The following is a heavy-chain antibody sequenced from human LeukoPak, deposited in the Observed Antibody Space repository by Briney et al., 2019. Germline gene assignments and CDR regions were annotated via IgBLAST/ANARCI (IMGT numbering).Heavy chain of an antibody. J-gene: IGHJ4*02. Sequence: GGSLRLSCAASGFTFSTYGMHWVRQAPGKGLEWVAFIQFDGSDEHYADSVKGRFIISRDNSKNTPYLQMNSLRPEDTSVYYCAEDQKLQPFHYWGQGTLVTVSS. CDR2: IQFDGSDE. V-gene: IGHV3-30*02. CDR3: AEDQKLQPFHY. CDR1: GFTFSTYG.